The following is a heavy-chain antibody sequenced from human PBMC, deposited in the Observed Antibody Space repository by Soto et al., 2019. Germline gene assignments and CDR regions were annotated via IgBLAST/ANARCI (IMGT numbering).Heavy chain of an antibody. CDR1: GFTFDDYA. D-gene: IGHD3-10*01. V-gene: IGHV3-43D*04. CDR2: ISWDGGST. CDR3: AQGTPWDH. Sequence: GGSLRLSCAASGFTFDDYAMHWVRQAPGKGLEWVSLISWDGGSTYYADSVKGRFTISRDNSKNTLYLQMNSLRAEDTAIYYCAQGTPWDHWGQGSLVTVSS. J-gene: IGHJ4*02.